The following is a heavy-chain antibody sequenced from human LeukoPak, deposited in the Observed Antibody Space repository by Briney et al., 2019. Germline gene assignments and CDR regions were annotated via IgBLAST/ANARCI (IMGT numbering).Heavy chain of an antibody. CDR2: MNPNSGNT. Sequence: ASVKVSCKASGYTFTSYDINWVRQATGQGLEWMGWMNPNSGNTGYAQKFQGRVTMTRNTSISTAYMELSSLRSEDTAVYYCARSNYYGSGSYDYYYYYMDVWGKGTTVTISS. V-gene: IGHV1-8*01. D-gene: IGHD3-10*01. CDR1: GYTFTSYD. CDR3: ARSNYYGSGSYDYYYYYMDV. J-gene: IGHJ6*03.